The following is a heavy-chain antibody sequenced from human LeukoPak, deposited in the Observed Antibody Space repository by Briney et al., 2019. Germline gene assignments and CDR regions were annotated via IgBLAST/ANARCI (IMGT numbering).Heavy chain of an antibody. J-gene: IGHJ4*02. CDR2: IWYDGSNK. CDR3: AKEAVDYYDSSGYYPFDY. Sequence: PGGSPRLSCAASGFTFSSYGMHWVRQAPGKGLEWVAVIWYDGSNKYYADSVKGRFTIPRDNSKNTLYLQMNSLRAEDTAVYYCAKEAVDYYDSSGYYPFDYWGQGTLVTVSS. CDR1: GFTFSSYG. D-gene: IGHD3-22*01. V-gene: IGHV3-33*06.